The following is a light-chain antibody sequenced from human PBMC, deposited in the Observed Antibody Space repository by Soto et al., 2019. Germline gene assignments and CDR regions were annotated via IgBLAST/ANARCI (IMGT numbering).Light chain of an antibody. CDR3: CSSAGSSTV. CDR2: EGS. J-gene: IGLJ2*01. V-gene: IGLV2-23*01. CDR1: SSDVGSYNL. Sequence: QSVLTQPASVSGSPGQSITISCTGTSSDVGSYNLVSWYQQHPGKAPKLMIYEGSKRPSGVSNRFSGSKSGNTASLTISGLQAEDEADYYCCSSAGSSTVFGGGTKLTVL.